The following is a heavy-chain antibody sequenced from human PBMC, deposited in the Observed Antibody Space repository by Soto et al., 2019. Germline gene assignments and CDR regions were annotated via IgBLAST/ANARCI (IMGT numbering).Heavy chain of an antibody. Sequence: QVQLQQWGAGLLKPSETLSLTCAVYGGSFSGYYWSWVRQPPGKGLEWIGEITHSGGINYSPSLKSLVTMSLDTSKNQFSLRLNSVSDADTAVYYCARLFAGATGNWYFDLWGRGTLVTVSS. CDR1: GGSFSGYY. J-gene: IGHJ2*01. CDR2: ITHSGGI. V-gene: IGHV4-34*01. D-gene: IGHD1-1*01. CDR3: ARLFAGATGNWYFDL.